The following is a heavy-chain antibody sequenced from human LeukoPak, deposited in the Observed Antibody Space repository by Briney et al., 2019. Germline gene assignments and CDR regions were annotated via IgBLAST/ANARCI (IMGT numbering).Heavy chain of an antibody. V-gene: IGHV5-51*01. D-gene: IGHD3-10*01. J-gene: IGHJ6*02. Sequence: GESLKISCKASGYSFPNFWIGWVRQMPGRGLEWMAIIYPGDSDTRYSPSFQGQVTISTDNSISTAYLQWSSLKASDTAMYYCARHVGYYGSGSFLMDVWGQGTTVTVSS. CDR3: ARHVGYYGSGSFLMDV. CDR2: IYPGDSDT. CDR1: GYSFPNFW.